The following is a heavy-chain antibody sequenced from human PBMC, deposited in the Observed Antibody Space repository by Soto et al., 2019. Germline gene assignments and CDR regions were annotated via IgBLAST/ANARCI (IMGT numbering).Heavy chain of an antibody. J-gene: IGHJ4*02. Sequence: SSETLSLTCIVSGGSVSSNIYYWTWIRQHPGKGPEWIGHIYYSGSTYYNPSLKSRVTISLDMSKNQFSLKLTSVSAADTAVYYCERGYDYDSGGYLFDYWGQGTLVTVYS. D-gene: IGHD3-22*01. CDR1: GGSVSSNIYY. CDR2: IYYSGST. CDR3: ERGYDYDSGGYLFDY. V-gene: IGHV4-31*03.